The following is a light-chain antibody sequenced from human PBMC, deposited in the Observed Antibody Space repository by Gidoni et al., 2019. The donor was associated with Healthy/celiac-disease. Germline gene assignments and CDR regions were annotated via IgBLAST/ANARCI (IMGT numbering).Light chain of an antibody. CDR1: QSVSSSY. J-gene: IGKJ3*01. CDR3: QQYGSSRIFT. Sequence: EIVLTPSPGTLSLSPGERATLSCRASQSVSSSYLAWYQQKPGQAPKLLIYGASSRATGLPDRFSGSGSGTDFTLTISRLEPEDFAVYYCQQYGSSRIFTFGTGTKVDIK. V-gene: IGKV3-20*01. CDR2: GAS.